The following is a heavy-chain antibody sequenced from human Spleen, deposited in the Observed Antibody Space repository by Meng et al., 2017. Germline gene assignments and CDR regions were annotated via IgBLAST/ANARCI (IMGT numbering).Heavy chain of an antibody. CDR2: INHSGST. J-gene: IGHJ4*02. V-gene: IGHV4-34*01. CDR1: GGSFSGCY. Sequence: QVRLKESGPGLLKLSETLSLTCAVYGGSFSGCYWSWNRQPPGKGLRWIGDINHSGSTNYNPSLKSRVTISVGTSKNQFSLKLSSVTAADTAVYYCAVKDYTFWSGYSSYYWGQGTLVTVSS. D-gene: IGHD3-3*01. CDR3: AVKDYTFWSGYSSYY.